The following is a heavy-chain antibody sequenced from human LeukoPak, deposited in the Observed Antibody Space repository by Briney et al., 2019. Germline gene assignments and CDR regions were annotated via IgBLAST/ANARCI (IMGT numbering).Heavy chain of an antibody. CDR1: GFTFDDYA. CDR3: AKEKTSVTTLWNAFDI. CDR2: ISWSSRSI. D-gene: IGHD4-17*01. J-gene: IGHJ3*02. Sequence: GGSLRLSCAASGFTFDDYAMHWVRQAPGKGLEWVSGISWSSRSIVYADSVKGRFTISRDNARNSLYLQMNSLRAEDTALYYCAKEKTSVTTLWNAFDIWGQGTMVTVSS. V-gene: IGHV3-9*01.